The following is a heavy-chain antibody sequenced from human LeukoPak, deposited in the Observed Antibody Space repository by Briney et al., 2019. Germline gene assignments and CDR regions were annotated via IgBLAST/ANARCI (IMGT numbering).Heavy chain of an antibody. J-gene: IGHJ6*03. D-gene: IGHD6-13*01. V-gene: IGHV3-11*04. Sequence: PGGSLRLSCAASGFYFSDYYMSWVRQAPGKGLEWLSYISSSGNNEYYADSVKGRFTISRDNAKNSLYLQMNSLRAEDTALYFCARDATTEPGTVYMDVWGKGTTVTISS. CDR2: ISSSGNNE. CDR1: GFYFSDYY. CDR3: ARDATTEPGTVYMDV.